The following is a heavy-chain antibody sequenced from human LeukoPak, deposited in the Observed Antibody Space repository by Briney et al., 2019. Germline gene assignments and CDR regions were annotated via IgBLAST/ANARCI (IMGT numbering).Heavy chain of an antibody. J-gene: IGHJ4*02. Sequence: PGGSLRLSCAASGFTFSSYWMSWVRQAPGKGLEWVANIKQDGSEKYYVDSVKGRFTISRDNAKNSLYLQMNSLRAEDTAVYYCARDTSLNYDFWSGLKDYWGQGTLVTVSS. CDR2: IKQDGSEK. V-gene: IGHV3-7*01. CDR3: ARDTSLNYDFWSGLKDY. D-gene: IGHD3-3*01. CDR1: GFTFSSYW.